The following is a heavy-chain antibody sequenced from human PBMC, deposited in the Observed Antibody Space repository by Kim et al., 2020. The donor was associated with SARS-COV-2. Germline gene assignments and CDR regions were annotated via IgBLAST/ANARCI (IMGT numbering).Heavy chain of an antibody. Sequence: GGSLRLSCAASGFTFSSYSMNWVRQAPGKGLEWVSYISSSSSTIYYADSVKGRFTISRDNAKNSLYLQMNSLRDEDTAVYYCARDPSPMYYYDSSVYRTSDYWGQGTLVTVSS. J-gene: IGHJ4*02. CDR1: GFTFSSYS. CDR3: ARDPSPMYYYDSSVYRTSDY. V-gene: IGHV3-48*02. D-gene: IGHD3-22*01. CDR2: ISSSSSTI.